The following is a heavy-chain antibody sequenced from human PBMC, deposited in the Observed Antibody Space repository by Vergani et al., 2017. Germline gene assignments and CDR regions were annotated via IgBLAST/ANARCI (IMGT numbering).Heavy chain of an antibody. D-gene: IGHD3-22*01. J-gene: IGHJ3*02. CDR1: GGSISSSSYY. CDR2: IYYSGST. CDR3: ARVGVYYDSSGYYSADAFDI. Sequence: QLQLQESGPGLVKPSETLSLTCTVSGGSISSSSYYWGWIRQPPGKGLEWIGSIYYSGSTYYNPSLKSRVTISVDTSKNQFSLKLSSVTAADTAVYYCARVGVYYDSSGYYSADAFDIWGQGTMVTVSS. V-gene: IGHV4-39*07.